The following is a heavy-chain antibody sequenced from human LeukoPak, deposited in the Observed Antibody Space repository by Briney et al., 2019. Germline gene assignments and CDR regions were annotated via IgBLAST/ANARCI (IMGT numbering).Heavy chain of an antibody. CDR3: ARGVYIAAAQYGF. Sequence: PSETLSLTCTVSGGSISAYYWNWIRQPPGKGLEWIGYIYYSGATNYNPSLKSRVTISVDTSKNQFSLKLSSVTAADTAVYYCARGVYIAAAQYGFWGQGTLVTVSS. J-gene: IGHJ4*02. CDR1: GGSISAYY. D-gene: IGHD6-13*01. CDR2: IYYSGAT. V-gene: IGHV4-59*01.